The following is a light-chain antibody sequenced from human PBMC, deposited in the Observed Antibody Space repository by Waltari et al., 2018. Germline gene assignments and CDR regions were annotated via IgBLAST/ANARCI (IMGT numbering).Light chain of an antibody. J-gene: IGKJ1*01. CDR2: GAS. CDR1: QTIRTY. CDR3: QQSFSSPWT. V-gene: IGKV1-39*01. Sequence: DIQMTQSPSSLSASIGDTITVTCRASQTIRTYLNWYQQKPAKPPKLLIFGASTLPRGVPSRFSGSASGTEFTLTVTNLQPDDFATYFCQQSFSSPWTFGQGTTV.